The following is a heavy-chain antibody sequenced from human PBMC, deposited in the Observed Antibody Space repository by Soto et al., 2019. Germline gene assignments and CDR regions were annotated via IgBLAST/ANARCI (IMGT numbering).Heavy chain of an antibody. J-gene: IGHJ6*02. CDR1: GFTFSDYY. CDR3: ARADGSGSYYPNGMDV. D-gene: IGHD3-10*01. V-gene: IGHV3-11*05. CDR2: ISSSSSYT. Sequence: QVQLVESGGGLVKPGGSLRLSCAASGFTFSDYYMSWIRQAPGKGLEWVSYISSSSSYTNYADSVKGRFTISRDNAKNSLYLQMNSLRAEDTAVYYCARADGSGSYYPNGMDVWGQGTTVTVSS.